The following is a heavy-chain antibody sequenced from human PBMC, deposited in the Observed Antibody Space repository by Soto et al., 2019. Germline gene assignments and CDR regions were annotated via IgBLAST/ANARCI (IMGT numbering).Heavy chain of an antibody. CDR1: EGPISSRTYS. V-gene: IGHV4-39*01. CDR2: IYYHGNT. D-gene: IGHD6-19*01. CDR3: SRHGGFSRRWILAS. Sequence: PSETLALTCAVSEGPISSRTYSCGWFRQPPGKGLEWIASIYYHGNTHYNPSLKSRVTLSIDTSNNQLSLKLRSVTAADTAVYYCSRHGGFSRRWILASPAQGT. J-gene: IGHJ5*01.